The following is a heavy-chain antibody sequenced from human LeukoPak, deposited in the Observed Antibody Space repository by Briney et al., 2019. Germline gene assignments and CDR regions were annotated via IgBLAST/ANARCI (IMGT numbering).Heavy chain of an antibody. CDR3: ARDPSRGYSYGYADY. Sequence: GGSLRLSCAASGFTFSSDWMNWVRQPPGKGLEWVANIMRDGSEKYYVDSVKGRFTISRDNAKNSLYLQMNSLRAEDTAVYYCARDPSRGYSYGYADYWGQGSLVTVSS. CDR2: IMRDGSEK. J-gene: IGHJ4*02. CDR1: GFTFSSDW. D-gene: IGHD5-18*01. V-gene: IGHV3-7*01.